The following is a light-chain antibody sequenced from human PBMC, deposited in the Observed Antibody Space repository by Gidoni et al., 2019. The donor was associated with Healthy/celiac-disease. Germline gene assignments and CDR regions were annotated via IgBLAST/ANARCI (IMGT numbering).Light chain of an antibody. Sequence: SYELTQPPSVSVSPGNTARITCSGDAFPKQYAYWYQQKPGQAPVLVIYKDSERPSGIPERFSGSSSGTTVTLTISGVQAEDEADYYCQSADSSGTYKVFGGGTKLTVL. CDR3: QSADSSGTYKV. V-gene: IGLV3-25*02. CDR2: KDS. J-gene: IGLJ3*02. CDR1: AFPKQY.